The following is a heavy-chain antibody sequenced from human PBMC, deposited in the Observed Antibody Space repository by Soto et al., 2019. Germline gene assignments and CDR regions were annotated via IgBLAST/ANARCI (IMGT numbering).Heavy chain of an antibody. J-gene: IGHJ6*02. CDR3: ATPLRGYCSGGSCYYYYGMDV. V-gene: IGHV5-10-1*01. Sequence: GESLKISCKGSGYSFTSYWISWVRQMPGKGLEWMGRIDPSDSYTNYSPSFQGHVTISADKSISTAYPQWSSLKASDTAMYYCATPLRGYCSGGSCYYYYGMDVWGQGTTVTV. CDR2: IDPSDSYT. CDR1: GYSFTSYW. D-gene: IGHD2-15*01.